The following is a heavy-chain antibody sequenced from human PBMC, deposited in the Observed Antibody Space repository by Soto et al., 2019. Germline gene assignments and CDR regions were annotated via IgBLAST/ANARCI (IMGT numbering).Heavy chain of an antibody. CDR2: IFHDGTA. V-gene: IGHV4-4*02. CDR3: AAKAPSRWFDP. J-gene: IGHJ5*02. Sequence: SETLSLTCAVSGVSLTSGNWWTWVRQSPQRGLEYIGEIFHDGTANYYPSFERRVAMSVDTSRNQFSLKLTSVTAADTAVYYCAAKAPSRWFDPWGQGTLVTVSS. CDR1: GVSLTSGNW.